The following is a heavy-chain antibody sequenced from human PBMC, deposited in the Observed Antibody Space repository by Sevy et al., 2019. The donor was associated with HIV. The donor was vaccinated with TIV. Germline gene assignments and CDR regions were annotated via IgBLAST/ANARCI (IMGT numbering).Heavy chain of an antibody. CDR1: GFSLSTSGVG. V-gene: IGHV2-5*01. CDR3: AHRRMVRGVITAPFDY. J-gene: IGHJ4*02. Sequence: SGPTLVNPTQTLTLTCTFSGFSLSTSGVGVGWIRQPPGKALELLALICWNDDTRYSPSLKSRLNITKDTSTNQVVLNMTNMDPVDTATYFCAHRRMVRGVITAPFDYWGQGTLVTVSS. CDR2: ICWNDDT. D-gene: IGHD3-10*01.